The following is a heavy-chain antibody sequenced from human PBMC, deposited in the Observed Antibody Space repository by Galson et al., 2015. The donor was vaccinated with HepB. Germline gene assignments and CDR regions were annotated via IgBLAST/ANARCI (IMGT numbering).Heavy chain of an antibody. D-gene: IGHD6-19*01. CDR2: TYYRSKWYN. J-gene: IGHJ6*02. CDR3: ARDAGYSSGWYQGFYYGMDV. Sequence: CAISGDSVSSNSAAWNWIRQSPSRGLEWLGRTYYRSKWYNDYAVSVKSRITLNPDTSKNQFSLQLNSVTPDDTAVYYCARDAGYSSGWYQGFYYGMDVWGQGTTVTVSS. V-gene: IGHV6-1*01. CDR1: GDSVSSNSAA.